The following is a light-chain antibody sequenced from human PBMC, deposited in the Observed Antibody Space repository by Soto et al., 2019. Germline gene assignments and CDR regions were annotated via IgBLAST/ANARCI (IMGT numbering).Light chain of an antibody. Sequence: DIPMTQSPSSLSASVGVRVTITCQASQDISNYLNWYQQKPGKAPKLLSYHASNLETGGPSRFSGSGFGTDFSFTISSLQPEDSATDYCEQDDSRPMYTFGQGTKLEIK. J-gene: IGKJ2*01. CDR2: HAS. CDR1: QDISNY. CDR3: EQDDSRPMYT. V-gene: IGKV1-33*01.